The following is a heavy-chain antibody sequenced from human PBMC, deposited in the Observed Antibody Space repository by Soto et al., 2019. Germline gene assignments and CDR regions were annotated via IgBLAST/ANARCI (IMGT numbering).Heavy chain of an antibody. CDR1: GFTFSSYW. CDR2: INSDGSST. CDR3: ARVNGYSYGYYYYYYGMDV. D-gene: IGHD5-18*01. V-gene: IGHV3-74*01. J-gene: IGHJ6*02. Sequence: GGSLRLSCAASGFTFSSYWMHWVRQAPGKGLVWVSRINSDGSSTSYADSVKGRFTISRDNAKNTLYLQMNSLRAEDTAVYYCARVNGYSYGYYYYYYGMDVWGQGTTVTVSS.